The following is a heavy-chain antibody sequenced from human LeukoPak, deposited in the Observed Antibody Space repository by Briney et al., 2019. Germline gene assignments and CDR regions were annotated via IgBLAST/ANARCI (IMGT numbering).Heavy chain of an antibody. CDR3: ARVGDYDYVWGSYRFIDY. V-gene: IGHV1-18*01. CDR1: GYTFTSYG. J-gene: IGHJ4*02. Sequence: ASVKVSCKASGYTFTSYGISWVRQAPGQGLEWMGWISAYNGNTNYAQKLQGRVTMTTDTSTSTAYMELRSLRPDDTAVYYCARVGDYDYVWGSYRFIDYWGQGTLVTVSS. D-gene: IGHD3-16*02. CDR2: ISAYNGNT.